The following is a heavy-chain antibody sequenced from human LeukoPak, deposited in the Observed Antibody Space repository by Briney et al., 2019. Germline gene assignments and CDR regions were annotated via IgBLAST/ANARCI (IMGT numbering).Heavy chain of an antibody. D-gene: IGHD1/OR15-1a*01. J-gene: IGHJ4*02. CDR2: ISYDGSNK. CDR3: AKDDEQPPVGNFDY. CDR1: GFTFSSYG. V-gene: IGHV3-30*18. Sequence: PGRSLRLSCAASGFTFSSYGMHWVRQAPGKGLEWVAVISYDGSNKYYADSVKGRFTISRDNSKNTLYLQMNSLRAEDTAVYYCAKDDEQPPVGNFDYWGQGTLVTVSS.